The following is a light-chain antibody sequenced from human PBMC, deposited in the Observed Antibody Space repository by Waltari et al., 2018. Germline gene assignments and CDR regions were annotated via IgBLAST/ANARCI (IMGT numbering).Light chain of an antibody. CDR1: SSHVGSNV. CDR2: NDV. J-gene: IGLJ1*01. V-gene: IGLV1-44*01. Sequence: QSVLTQPPSASGTPGQRVSIPGSGSSSHVGSNVVNWYHQLPGTAPKLLIFNDVDRPSGVPDRFSGSRSATSASLAISGLQSDDESTYYCASWDDRLDAYVFGTGTRVTVL. CDR3: ASWDDRLDAYV.